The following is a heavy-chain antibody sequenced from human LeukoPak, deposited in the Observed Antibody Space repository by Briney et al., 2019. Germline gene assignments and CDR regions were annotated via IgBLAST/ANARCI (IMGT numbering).Heavy chain of an antibody. J-gene: IGHJ4*02. CDR2: ISYDGSNK. V-gene: IGHV3-30*18. D-gene: IGHD3-10*01. CDR1: GXTFSSYG. CDR3: AKRRQGEGGDFDY. Sequence: QTGGSLRLSCAASGXTFSSYGMHWVRQAPGKGLEWVAVISYDGSNKYYADSVKGRFTISRDNSKNTLYLQMNSLRAEDTAVYYCAKRRQGEGGDFDYWGQGTLVTVSS.